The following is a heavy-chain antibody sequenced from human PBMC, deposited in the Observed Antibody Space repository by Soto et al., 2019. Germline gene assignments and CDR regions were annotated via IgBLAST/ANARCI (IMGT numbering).Heavy chain of an antibody. CDR2: IYYSGST. CDR3: GRSIAARGGYYMDV. D-gene: IGHD6-6*01. CDR1: GGSISSYY. Sequence: SETLSLTCTVSGGSISSYYWSWTRQPPGKGLEWIGYIYYSGSTNYNPSLKSRVTISVDTSKNQFSLKLSSVTAADTAVYYCGRSIAARGGYYMDVWGKGTTVTVSS. J-gene: IGHJ6*03. V-gene: IGHV4-59*01.